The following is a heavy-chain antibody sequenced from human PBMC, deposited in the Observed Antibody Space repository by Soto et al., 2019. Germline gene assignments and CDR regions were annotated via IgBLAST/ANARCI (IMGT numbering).Heavy chain of an antibody. CDR2: INHSGST. Sequence: SETLSLTCAVYCGSFSGYYWSWIRQPPGKGLEWIGEINHSGSTNYNPSLKSRVTISVDTSKNQFSLKLSSVTAADTAVYYCARGIVVVPAASYYYYYGMDVWGQGTTVTVS. CDR3: ARGIVVVPAASYYYYYGMDV. D-gene: IGHD2-2*01. V-gene: IGHV4-34*01. CDR1: CGSFSGYY. J-gene: IGHJ6*02.